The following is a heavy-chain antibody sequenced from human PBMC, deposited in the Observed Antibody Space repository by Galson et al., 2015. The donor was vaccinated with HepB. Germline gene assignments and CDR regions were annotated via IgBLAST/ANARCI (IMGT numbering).Heavy chain of an antibody. CDR1: GFTFSSYA. D-gene: IGHD3-9*01. J-gene: IGHJ4*02. V-gene: IGHV3-30-3*01. CDR2: ISYDGSNK. Sequence: SLRLSCAASGFTFSSYAMHWVRQAPGKGLEWVAVISYDGSNKYYADSVKGRFTISRDNSKNTLYLQMNSLRAEGTAVYYCARLGDYDILTGPLYYFDYWGQGTLVTVSS. CDR3: ARLGDYDILTGPLYYFDY.